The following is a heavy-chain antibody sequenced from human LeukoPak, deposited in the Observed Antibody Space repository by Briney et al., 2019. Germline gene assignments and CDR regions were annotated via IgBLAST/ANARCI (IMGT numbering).Heavy chain of an antibody. D-gene: IGHD3-22*01. J-gene: IGHJ4*02. CDR2: IDWDDDK. CDR3: ARTDYYDSSGYYHVSY. Sequence: SGPTLVNPTQTLTLTCTFSGFSLSTSGMCVSWIRQPPGKALEWLARIDWDDDKYYSTSLKTRLTISKDTSKNQVALTMTNMDPVDTATYYCARTDYYDSSGYYHVSYWGQGTLVTVSS. V-gene: IGHV2-70*11. CDR1: GFSLSTSGMC.